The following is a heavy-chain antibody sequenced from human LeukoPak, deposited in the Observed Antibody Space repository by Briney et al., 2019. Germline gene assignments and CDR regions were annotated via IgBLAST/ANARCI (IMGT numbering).Heavy chain of an antibody. J-gene: IGHJ4*02. V-gene: IGHV4-31*03. D-gene: IGHD5-12*01. Sequence: SETLSLTCTVSGGSISSGGYYWSWIRQHPGKGLEWIGYIYYSGSTYYNPSLKSRVTISVDTSKNQFSLKLSSVTAADTAVYYCARGSSIVATIPAGRFDYWGQGTLVTVSS. CDR1: GGSISSGGYY. CDR2: IYYSGST. CDR3: ARGSSIVATIPAGRFDY.